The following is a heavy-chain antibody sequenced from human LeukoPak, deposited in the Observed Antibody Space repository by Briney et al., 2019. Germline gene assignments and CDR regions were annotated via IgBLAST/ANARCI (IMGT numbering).Heavy chain of an antibody. J-gene: IGHJ5*02. CDR1: GGSISTNSYY. CDR2: IYYSGST. CDR3: ARTYCSGGSCYPGNWFDP. D-gene: IGHD2-15*01. Sequence: ASETLSLTCTVSGGSISTNSYYWGWIRQPPGKGLKWIGSIYYSGSTYYNPSLRSRVTISVNTSKNQFSLKVTSMTAADTAMYYCARTYCSGGSCYPGNWFDPWGQGTLVTVSS. V-gene: IGHV4-39*07.